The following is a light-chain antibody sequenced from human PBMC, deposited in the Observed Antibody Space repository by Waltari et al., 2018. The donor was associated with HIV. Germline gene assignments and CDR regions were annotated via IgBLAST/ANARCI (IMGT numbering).Light chain of an antibody. CDR2: SYG. Sequence: QSVLNQSPSASGTPGQRVIISCSGSSPNIGSNTVTWYQQFPGTAPKVLIYSYGELPSGVHKRLSCSKSATPASLAISGLRSEDETDYYCATWDDSLNAWVFGGGTKLTVL. CDR1: SPNIGSNT. V-gene: IGLV1-44*01. CDR3: ATWDDSLNAWV. J-gene: IGLJ3*02.